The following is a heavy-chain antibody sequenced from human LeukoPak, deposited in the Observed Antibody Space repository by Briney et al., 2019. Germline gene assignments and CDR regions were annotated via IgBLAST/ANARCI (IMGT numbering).Heavy chain of an antibody. CDR3: AKGNYNYNFWSGHDY. CDR2: ISGSGGST. D-gene: IGHD3-3*01. Sequence: GGSLRLSCAASGFTFSSCAMSWVRQAPGKGLEWVSIISGSGGSTYHADSVKGRFTISRDNSKNTLHLQMNSLRPEDTAVYYCAKGNYNYNFWSGHDYWGQGTLVTVSS. CDR1: GFTFSSCA. J-gene: IGHJ4*02. V-gene: IGHV3-23*01.